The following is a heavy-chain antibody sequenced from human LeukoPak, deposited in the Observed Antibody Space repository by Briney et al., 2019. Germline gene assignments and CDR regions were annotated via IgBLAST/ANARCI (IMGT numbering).Heavy chain of an antibody. CDR3: ARTSFRVGIGSPERY. CDR2: ISPYTGTT. Sequence: GASVKVFCKASGFTFTNYGISWVRQAPGQGLEWVGRISPYTGTTDYAQKFQGRVSMTTDSSTSTAYMELRSLRSDDTGVYYCARTSFRVGIGSPERYWGQGTLVTVSS. CDR1: GFTFTNYG. D-gene: IGHD1-26*01. J-gene: IGHJ4*02. V-gene: IGHV1-18*01.